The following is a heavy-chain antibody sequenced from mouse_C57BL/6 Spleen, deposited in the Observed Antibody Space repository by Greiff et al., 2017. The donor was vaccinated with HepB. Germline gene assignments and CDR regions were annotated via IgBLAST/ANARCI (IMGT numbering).Heavy chain of an antibody. CDR2: ISSGSSTI. V-gene: IGHV5-17*01. Sequence: EVMLVESGGGLVKPGGSLKLSCAASGFTFSDYGMHWVRQAPEKGLEWVAYISSGSSTIYYAETVKGRFTISRDNDKNTLFLQMTSLRSEDTAMYYCARVYSNYGYFDVWGTGTTVTVSS. J-gene: IGHJ1*03. CDR3: ARVYSNYGYFDV. CDR1: GFTFSDYG. D-gene: IGHD2-5*01.